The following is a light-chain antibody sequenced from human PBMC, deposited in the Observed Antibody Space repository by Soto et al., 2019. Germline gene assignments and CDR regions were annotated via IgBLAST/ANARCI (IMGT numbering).Light chain of an antibody. V-gene: IGLV1-44*01. J-gene: IGLJ7*01. Sequence: QAVVTQPPSASGTPGQRVTISCSGSSSNIGTNTVNWYYQLPGTAPKLLIYRNNQRPSGVPDRFSGSKSGTSASLAISGLQSEDEGDYYCAAWDDSLKGVVFGGGTQLTVL. CDR2: RNN. CDR3: AAWDDSLKGVV. CDR1: SSNIGTNT.